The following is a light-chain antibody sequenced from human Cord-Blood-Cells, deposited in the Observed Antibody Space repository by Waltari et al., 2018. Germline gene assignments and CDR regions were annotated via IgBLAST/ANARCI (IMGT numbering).Light chain of an antibody. Sequence: AIQLTQSPSSLSASVGDRVTITCRASQDISSALAWDQQKPGKAPKLLIYDASRLYSGVPSRFSGSGSGTDFTLTIRSLQPEDVATYYCQHFNSYPLTFGGGTKVEIK. CDR3: QHFNSYPLT. CDR1: QDISSA. CDR2: DAS. V-gene: IGKV1-13*02. J-gene: IGKJ4*01.